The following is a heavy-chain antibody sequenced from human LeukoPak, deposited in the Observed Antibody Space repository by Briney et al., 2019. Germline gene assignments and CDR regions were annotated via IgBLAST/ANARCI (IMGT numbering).Heavy chain of an antibody. V-gene: IGHV4-39*07. CDR2: IYYSGKT. Sequence: SETLSLTCTVPDGSFSSTIYYWGWLRQPPGKGLEWIGTIYYSGKTYHNPSLTSRVTISINTSKSQLYLKLNSVTAADTAVYYCARAREYNFYENYYMDVWGKGTTVTVSS. CDR3: ARAREYNFYENYYMDV. J-gene: IGHJ6*03. CDR1: DGSFSSTIYY. D-gene: IGHD2/OR15-2a*01.